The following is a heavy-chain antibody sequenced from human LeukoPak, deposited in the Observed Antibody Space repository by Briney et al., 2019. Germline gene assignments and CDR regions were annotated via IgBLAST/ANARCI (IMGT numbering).Heavy chain of an antibody. CDR1: GFTFSSYG. CDR3: ARAASSGWFEDY. J-gene: IGHJ4*02. V-gene: IGHV3-33*01. D-gene: IGHD6-19*01. Sequence: GGSLRLSCAASGFTFSSYGMHWVRQAPGKGLEWAAVIWYDGSNKNYADSVKGRFTISRDNSKNTLYLQMNSLRAEDTAVYYCARAASSGWFEDYWGQGTLVTVSS. CDR2: IWYDGSNK.